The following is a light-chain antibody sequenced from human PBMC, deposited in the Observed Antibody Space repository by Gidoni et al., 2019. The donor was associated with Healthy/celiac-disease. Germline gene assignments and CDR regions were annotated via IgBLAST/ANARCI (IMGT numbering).Light chain of an antibody. Sequence: EIVMTQSPATLSVSPGERATLSCRASQSVSSNLAWYQQKPGQAPRLLIYGASTRATEFTLTSSGLQSEGFAVYCWQQYNNWRTFGQGTKVEIK. J-gene: IGKJ1*01. V-gene: IGKV3-15*01. CDR2: GAS. CDR1: QSVSSN. CDR3: QQYNNWRT.